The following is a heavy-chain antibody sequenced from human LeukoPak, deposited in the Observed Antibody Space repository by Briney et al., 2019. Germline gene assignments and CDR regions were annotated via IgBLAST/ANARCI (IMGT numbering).Heavy chain of an antibody. Sequence: GGSLRLSCAASGFTFSSYAMSWVRQAPGKGLEWVSAISGSGGSTYYADSVKGRFTISRDNSKNTLYLQMNSLRAEDTAVYYCAKFRSITMVRSDLNWLDPWGQGTLVTVSS. D-gene: IGHD3-10*01. CDR2: ISGSGGST. V-gene: IGHV3-23*01. CDR1: GFTFSSYA. CDR3: AKFRSITMVRSDLNWLDP. J-gene: IGHJ5*02.